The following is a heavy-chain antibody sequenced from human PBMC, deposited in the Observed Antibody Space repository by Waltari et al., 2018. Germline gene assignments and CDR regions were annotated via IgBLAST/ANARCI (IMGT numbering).Heavy chain of an antibody. CDR1: GGSISSGGYY. Sequence: QVQLQESGPGLVKPSQTLSLTCTVSGGSISSGGYYWSWIRQHPGKGLEWIGYIYYSGSTYYNPSLKSLVTISVDTSKNQFSLKLSSVTAADTAVYYCARKGRDSSSSRKAFDIWGQGTMVTVSS. CDR2: IYYSGST. V-gene: IGHV4-31*01. CDR3: ARKGRDSSSSRKAFDI. D-gene: IGHD6-6*01. J-gene: IGHJ3*02.